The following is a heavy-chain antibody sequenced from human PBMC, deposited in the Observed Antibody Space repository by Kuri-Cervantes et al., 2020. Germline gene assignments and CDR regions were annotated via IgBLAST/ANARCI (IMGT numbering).Heavy chain of an antibody. CDR1: GFTFDDYA. CDR2: INWNSGSI. Sequence: SLKISCAASGFTFDDYAMHWVRQAPGKGLEWVSGINWNSGSIGYADSVKGRFTVSRDNAKNSLYLQMNSLRAEDTAVYYCARDARESNYSPIDYWGQGTLVTVSS. V-gene: IGHV3-9*01. J-gene: IGHJ4*02. CDR3: ARDARESNYSPIDY. D-gene: IGHD4-11*01.